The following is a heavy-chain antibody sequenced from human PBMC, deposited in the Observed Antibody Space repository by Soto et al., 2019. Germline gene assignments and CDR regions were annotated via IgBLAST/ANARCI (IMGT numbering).Heavy chain of an antibody. Sequence: GESLKISCKGSGYSFISYWIGWVRQMPGKGLEWMGIIYPGDSDTRYSPSFQGQVTISADKSISTAYLQWSSLKASDTAMYYCARHKYDGSGSYYSNYYYYYGMDVWGQGTTVTVSS. CDR3: ARHKYDGSGSYYSNYYYYYGMDV. D-gene: IGHD3-10*01. CDR1: GYSFISYW. V-gene: IGHV5-51*01. CDR2: IYPGDSDT. J-gene: IGHJ6*02.